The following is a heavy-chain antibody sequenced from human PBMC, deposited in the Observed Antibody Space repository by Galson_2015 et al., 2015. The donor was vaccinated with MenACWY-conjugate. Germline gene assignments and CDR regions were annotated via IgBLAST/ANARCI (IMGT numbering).Heavy chain of an antibody. CDR1: GFTFNNYW. CDR3: ARDRRFSSRGVVTSSRMDV. CDR2: IYSGGNT. D-gene: IGHD3-10*01. V-gene: IGHV3-53*01. Sequence: SLRLSCAASGFTFNNYWMTWVRQAPGKGLEWVSIIYSGGNTYYADSVKGRFTISRDNSKNTLYLQMNSLRAEDTAVYYCARDRRFSSRGVVTSSRMDVWGQGTTVTVSS. J-gene: IGHJ6*02.